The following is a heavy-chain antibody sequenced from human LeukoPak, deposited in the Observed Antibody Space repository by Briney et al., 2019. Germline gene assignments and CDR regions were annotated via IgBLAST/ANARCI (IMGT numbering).Heavy chain of an antibody. J-gene: IGHJ4*02. CDR2: VSYDGTNK. Sequence: GGSLRLSCAASGFTFSSNGMHWVRQAPGKGLEWVAIVSYDGTNKYYADSVKGRFTISRDNSKNTLYLQMNSLRAEDTAVYYCAKDSPAYSSSWYYYFDYWGQGTLVTVSS. CDR3: AKDSPAYSSSWYYYFDY. V-gene: IGHV3-30*18. D-gene: IGHD6-13*01. CDR1: GFTFSSNG.